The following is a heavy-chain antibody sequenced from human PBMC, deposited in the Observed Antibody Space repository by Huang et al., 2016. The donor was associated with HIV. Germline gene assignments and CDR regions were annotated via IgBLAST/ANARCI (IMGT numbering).Heavy chain of an antibody. CDR3: ARGGLGLDNFDY. D-gene: IGHD6-19*01. CDR2: SIPIFGTA. V-gene: IGHV1-69*01. Sequence: QVQLVQSGAEVKKPGSSVKVSCKASGGTFSSYAISWVRQAPGQGLEGSGGSIPIFGTANYAQKFQGRVTITADESTSTAYMELSSLRSEDTDVYYCARGGLGLDNFDYWGQGTLVTVSS. CDR1: GGTFSSYA. J-gene: IGHJ4*02.